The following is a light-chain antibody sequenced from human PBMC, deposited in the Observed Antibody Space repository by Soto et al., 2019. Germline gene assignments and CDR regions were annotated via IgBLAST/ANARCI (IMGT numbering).Light chain of an antibody. CDR2: EVS. V-gene: IGLV2-14*01. Sequence: QSALTRPASVSGSPGQSITISCTGTSSDVGVYNYVSWYQQHPGKAPKLMIYEVSDRPSGVSNRFSGSKSGNTASLTISGLQAECEADYYCSSYTSSGTYVFGTGTKLPVL. CDR3: SSYTSSGTYV. J-gene: IGLJ1*01. CDR1: SSDVGVYNY.